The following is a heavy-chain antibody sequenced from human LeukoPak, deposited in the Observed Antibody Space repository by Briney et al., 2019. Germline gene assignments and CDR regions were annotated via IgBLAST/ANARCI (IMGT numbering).Heavy chain of an antibody. J-gene: IGHJ5*02. V-gene: IGHV4-4*07. Sequence: SETLSLTCTVSGVSISSYYWSWIRQPAGKGLEWIGRIHTSGSTNYNPSLKSRVTISVDTSKNQFSLKLSSVTAADTAVYYCARGSAYSGYDLDWFDPWGQGTLVTVSS. CDR1: GVSISSYY. D-gene: IGHD5-12*01. CDR2: IHTSGST. CDR3: ARGSAYSGYDLDWFDP.